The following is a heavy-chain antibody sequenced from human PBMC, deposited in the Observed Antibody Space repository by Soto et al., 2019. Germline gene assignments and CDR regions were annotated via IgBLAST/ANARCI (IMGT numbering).Heavy chain of an antibody. Sequence: EASVKVSCKASGYTFTSYGISWVRQAPGQGLEWMGWISAYNGNTNYAQKLQGRVTMTTDTSTSTAYMELRSLRSDDTAVYYCARDQGILTGYDYFDYWGQGTLVTVSS. D-gene: IGHD3-9*01. V-gene: IGHV1-18*04. J-gene: IGHJ4*02. CDR3: ARDQGILTGYDYFDY. CDR2: ISAYNGNT. CDR1: GYTFTSYG.